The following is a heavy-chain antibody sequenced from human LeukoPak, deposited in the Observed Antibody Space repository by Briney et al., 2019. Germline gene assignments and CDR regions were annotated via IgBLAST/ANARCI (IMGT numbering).Heavy chain of an antibody. CDR3: ARDGGSYYDFWSGYRVLGFYYYYMDV. D-gene: IGHD3-3*01. CDR1: GFTFSSSA. J-gene: IGHJ6*03. CDR2: ISGSGGGT. Sequence: PGGSLRLSCAASGFTFSSSAMSWVRQAPGKGLEWVSPISGSGGGTYYADSVKGRFTISRDNSKNTLYLQMNSLRSEDTAVYYCARDGGSYYDFWSGYRVLGFYYYYMDVWGKGTTVTVSS. V-gene: IGHV3-23*01.